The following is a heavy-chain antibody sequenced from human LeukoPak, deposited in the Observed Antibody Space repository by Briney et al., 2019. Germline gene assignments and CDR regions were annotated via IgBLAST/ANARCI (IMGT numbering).Heavy chain of an antibody. J-gene: IGHJ6*03. CDR3: ARRMAAAGPTRGYYYYMDV. D-gene: IGHD6-13*01. V-gene: IGHV3-7*01. Sequence: GGSLRLSCAASGFTFSSYWMSWVRQAPGRGLEWVANIKQDGSEKYYVDSVKGRFTISRDNAKNSLYLQMNSLRAEDTAVYYCARRMAAAGPTRGYYYYMDVWGKGTTVTVSS. CDR2: IKQDGSEK. CDR1: GFTFSSYW.